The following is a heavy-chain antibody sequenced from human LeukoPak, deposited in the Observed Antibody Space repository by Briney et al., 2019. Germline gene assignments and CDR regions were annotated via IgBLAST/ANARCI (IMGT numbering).Heavy chain of an antibody. CDR3: AREVLSGYSGYGAGY. CDR2: IIPIFGTA. Sequence: GASVKVSCKASGGTFSSDAISWVRQATGQGLERMGGIIPIFGTANYAQKFQGRVTITADESTSTAYMELSSLRSEDTAVYYCAREVLSGYSGYGAGYWGQGTLVTVSS. CDR1: GGTFSSDA. J-gene: IGHJ4*02. V-gene: IGHV1-69*13. D-gene: IGHD5-12*01.